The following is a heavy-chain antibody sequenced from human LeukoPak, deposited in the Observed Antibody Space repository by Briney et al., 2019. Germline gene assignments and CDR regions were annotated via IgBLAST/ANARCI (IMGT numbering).Heavy chain of an antibody. V-gene: IGHV4-59*11. D-gene: IGHD1-26*01. Sequence: PSETLSLTCSVSGGSISSHYWSWIRQPPGKGLEWIGYIYYSGSINYNSSLKSRVTISVDTSKNQFSLKLSSVTAADTAVYYCARVDSGSYSWFDPWGQGTLVTVSS. CDR1: GGSISSHY. CDR2: IYYSGSI. CDR3: ARVDSGSYSWFDP. J-gene: IGHJ5*02.